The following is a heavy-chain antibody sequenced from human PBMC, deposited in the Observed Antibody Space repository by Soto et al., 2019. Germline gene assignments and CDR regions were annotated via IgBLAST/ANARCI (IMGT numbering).Heavy chain of an antibody. J-gene: IGHJ4*02. Sequence: ASVKVSCKASGFTFMTYDFSWVRQAAGQGLEWMGWMNPNNGNAGFAQKFRGRINMTRNTSISTAYLELSSLRSDDSAVYFCARRKERSGPYYLDLWDQGTQVTVSS. CDR1: GFTFMTYD. D-gene: IGHD6-25*01. CDR3: ARRKERSGPYYLDL. V-gene: IGHV1-8*01. CDR2: MNPNNGNA.